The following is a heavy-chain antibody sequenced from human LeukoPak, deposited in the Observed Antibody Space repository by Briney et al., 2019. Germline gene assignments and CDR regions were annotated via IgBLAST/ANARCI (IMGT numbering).Heavy chain of an antibody. Sequence: GGSLRLSRAASGFTFSSYAMSWVRQAPGKGLEWVSAISGSGGSTYYADSVKGRFTISRDNSKNTLYLQMNSLRAEDTAVYYCAKEVVYETDYYYYYGMDVWGQGTTVTVSS. CDR2: ISGSGGST. J-gene: IGHJ6*02. CDR3: AKEVVYETDYYYYYGMDV. CDR1: GFTFSSYA. D-gene: IGHD2-15*01. V-gene: IGHV3-23*01.